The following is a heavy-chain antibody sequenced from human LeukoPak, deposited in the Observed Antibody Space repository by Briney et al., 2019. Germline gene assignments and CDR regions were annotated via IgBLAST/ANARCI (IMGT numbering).Heavy chain of an antibody. CDR3: ARGGLVGGYYSRGKYFQH. CDR1: GGSFSGYY. D-gene: IGHD3-22*01. Sequence: PSETLSLTCAVYGGSFSGYYWSWIRQPPGKGLEWIGEFNHSGNTNYNPSLKSRVTISVDTSKNQFSLKLSSVTAADTAVYYCARGGLVGGYYSRGKYFQHWGQGTLVTVSS. CDR2: FNHSGNT. V-gene: IGHV4-34*01. J-gene: IGHJ1*01.